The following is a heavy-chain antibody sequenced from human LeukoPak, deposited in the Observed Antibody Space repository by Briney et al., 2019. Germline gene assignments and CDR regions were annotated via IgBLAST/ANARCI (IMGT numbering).Heavy chain of an antibody. CDR3: ARAAGLRFLEWSSYNWFDH. Sequence: PSETLSLTCAVYGGSFSGYYWSWIRQPPGKGLEWIGEINHSGSTNYNPSLKSRVTISVDTSKNQFSLKLSSVTAADTAVYYCARAAGLRFLEWSSYNWFDHWGQGTLVTVSS. J-gene: IGHJ5*02. D-gene: IGHD3-3*01. CDR2: INHSGST. V-gene: IGHV4-34*01. CDR1: GGSFSGYY.